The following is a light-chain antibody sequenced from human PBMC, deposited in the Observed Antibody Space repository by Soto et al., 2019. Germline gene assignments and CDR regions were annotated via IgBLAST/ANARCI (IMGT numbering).Light chain of an antibody. CDR1: ERIYSAY. Sequence: IVLTHSPAALSLSPVERATLSCSSSERIYSAYLGWYQQKPGQAPRLLIYEASNRAAGIPARFSGSGSGTDFTLTITSLEPEDFAFYYCYQRQRWPRTFGQGTKVDIK. CDR3: YQRQRWPRT. J-gene: IGKJ1*01. CDR2: EAS. V-gene: IGKV3-11*01.